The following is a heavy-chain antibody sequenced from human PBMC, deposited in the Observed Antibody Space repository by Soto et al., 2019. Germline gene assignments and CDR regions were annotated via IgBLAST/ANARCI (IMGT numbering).Heavy chain of an antibody. J-gene: IGHJ5*02. D-gene: IGHD3-10*01. CDR3: ARGPMARGLNWFDP. CDR1: GFTFSSYW. V-gene: IGHV3-74*01. CDR2: INSDGSST. Sequence: QPVGSLRLSCAASGFTFSSYWMHWVRQAPGKGLVWVSRINSDGSSTSYADSVKGRFTISRDNAKNTLYLQMNSLRAEDTAVYYCARGPMARGLNWFDPWGQGTLVTVSS.